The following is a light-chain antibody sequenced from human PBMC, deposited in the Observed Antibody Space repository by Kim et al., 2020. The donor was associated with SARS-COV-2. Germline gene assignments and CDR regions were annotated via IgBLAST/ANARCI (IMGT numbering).Light chain of an antibody. V-gene: IGLV2-23*02. CDR2: DVS. CDR1: SGNVGGHKF. J-gene: IGLJ3*02. CDR3: CSYAGSNDLV. Sequence: GPSITITCTGSSGNVGGHKFVSWYQQHPGKAPILMIYDVSQRPSGVSTRFSGSKSGNTTSLTISGLQAEDEANYYCCSYAGSNDLVFGGGTQLTVL.